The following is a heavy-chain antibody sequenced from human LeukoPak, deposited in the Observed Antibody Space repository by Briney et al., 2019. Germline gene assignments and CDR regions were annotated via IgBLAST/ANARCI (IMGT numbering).Heavy chain of an antibody. CDR1: GFTFSSYA. CDR2: ISGSGGST. Sequence: GGSLRLSCAASGFTFSSYAMSWVRQAPGKGLEWASAISGSGGSTYYADSVKGRFTISRDNSKNTLYLQMNSLRAEDTAVYYCAKAPGGSGSYPDYWGQGTLVTVSS. CDR3: AKAPGGSGSYPDY. J-gene: IGHJ4*02. D-gene: IGHD3-10*01. V-gene: IGHV3-23*01.